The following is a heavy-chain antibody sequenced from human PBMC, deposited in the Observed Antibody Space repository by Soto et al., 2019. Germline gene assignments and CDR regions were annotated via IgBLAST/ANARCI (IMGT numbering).Heavy chain of an antibody. CDR3: ARLGLVVMVEAHDAFDL. J-gene: IGHJ3*01. CDR2: VYHSGRT. V-gene: IGHV4-39*01. Sequence: SETLSLTCTVSGGSISSSTSYWGWIRQTPGKGLEWIGSVYHSGRTYYNPSLESRVAMSVDTSKNQFSLKLTSVTAEDTAVYYCARLGLVVMVEAHDAFDLWGPGTMATV. D-gene: IGHD2-15*01. CDR1: GGSISSSTSY.